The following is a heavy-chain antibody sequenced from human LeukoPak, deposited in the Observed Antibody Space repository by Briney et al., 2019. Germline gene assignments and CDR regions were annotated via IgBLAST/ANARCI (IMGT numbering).Heavy chain of an antibody. D-gene: IGHD2-21*02. J-gene: IGHJ4*02. CDR3: ARYCGGDCAEGD. CDR2: ISAYNGNT. V-gene: IGHV1-18*01. Sequence: ASVKVSCKASGYTFTSYGISWVRQAPGQGLEWMGWISAYNGNTNSVQKLQGRVTMTTDTSTSTAYMELRSLRSDDTAVYYCARYCGGDCAEGDWGQGTLVTVSS. CDR1: GYTFTSYG.